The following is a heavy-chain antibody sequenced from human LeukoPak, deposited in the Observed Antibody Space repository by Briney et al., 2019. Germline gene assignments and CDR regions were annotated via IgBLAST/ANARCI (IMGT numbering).Heavy chain of an antibody. J-gene: IGHJ4*02. CDR3: ATADRSGWYSY. CDR2: IGTAGDT. V-gene: IGHV3-13*04. CDR1: GLTFSTYN. D-gene: IGHD6-19*01. Sequence: GGSLRLSCAASGLTFSTYNMHWVRQPTGKGPEWVSAIGTAGDTYYPGSVKGRFTTSRENAKNSLYLQMNNLRAGDTAVYYCATADRSGWYSYWGQGTLVTVSS.